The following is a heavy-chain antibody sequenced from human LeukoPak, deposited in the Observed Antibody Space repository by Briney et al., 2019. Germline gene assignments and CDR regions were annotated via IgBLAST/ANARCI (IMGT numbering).Heavy chain of an antibody. V-gene: IGHV5-51*01. Sequence: GESLKISCKGSGYSFTSYWIGWVRQMPGKGLEGMGIIYPGDSDTSYSPSFQGQVTISADKSISTASLQLSSLKASDTAMYYCARRNTVMVIRDAFDIWGQGTMVTVSS. J-gene: IGHJ3*02. CDR1: GYSFTSYW. D-gene: IGHD3-16*01. CDR3: ARRNTVMVIRDAFDI. CDR2: IYPGDSDT.